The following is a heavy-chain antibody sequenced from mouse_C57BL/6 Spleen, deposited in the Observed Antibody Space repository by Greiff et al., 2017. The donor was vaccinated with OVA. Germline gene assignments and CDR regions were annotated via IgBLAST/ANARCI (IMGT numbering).Heavy chain of an antibody. V-gene: IGHV1-55*01. CDR1: GYTFTSYW. CDR3: ARGRDNYELDYYAMDY. CDR2: IYPGSGGT. Sequence: QVQLQQPGAELVKPGASVKMSCKASGYTFTSYWITWVKQRPGQGLEWIGDIYPGSGGTNYNEKFKSKATLTVDTSSSTAYMQLSSLTSEDSAVYYCARGRDNYELDYYAMDYWGQGTSVTVSS. D-gene: IGHD1-3*01. J-gene: IGHJ4*01.